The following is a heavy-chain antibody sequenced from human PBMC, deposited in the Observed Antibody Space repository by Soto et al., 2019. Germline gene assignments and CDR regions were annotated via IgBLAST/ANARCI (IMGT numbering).Heavy chain of an antibody. CDR3: ARGFRQLGYYFDY. J-gene: IGHJ4*02. V-gene: IGHV4-59*01. CDR1: GGSISSYY. Sequence: PSETLSLTCTVSGGSISSYYWSWIRQPPGKGLEWIGYIYYSGSTNYNPSLKSRVTISVDTSKNQFSLKLSSVTAADTAVYYCARGFRQLGYYFDYWGQGTLVTVSS. D-gene: IGHD6-6*01. CDR2: IYYSGST.